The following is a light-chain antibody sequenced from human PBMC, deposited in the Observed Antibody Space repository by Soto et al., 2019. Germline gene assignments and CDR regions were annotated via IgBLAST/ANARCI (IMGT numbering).Light chain of an antibody. CDR3: QQYNSYPWT. J-gene: IGKJ1*01. CDR2: KAS. CDR1: QSISSW. V-gene: IGKV1-5*03. Sequence: DIQMTQSPSTLSASAGDRVTITCRASQSISSWLAWYQQKPGKAPKLLIYKASSLESGVPSRFSGSGSGTEFTLTISSLQPDVFATYYCQQYNSYPWTFGQGTKVEIK.